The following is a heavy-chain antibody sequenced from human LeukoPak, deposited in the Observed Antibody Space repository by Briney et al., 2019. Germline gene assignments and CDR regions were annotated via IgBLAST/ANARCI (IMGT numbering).Heavy chain of an antibody. D-gene: IGHD3-9*01. CDR3: ARKGYDILTGGFDY. CDR2: IYYSGST. CDR1: GGSISNYY. Sequence: SETLSLTCTVSGGSISNYYWSWIRQPPGKGLEWIGYIYYSGSTNYNPSLKSRVTISVDTSKNQFSLKLSSVTAADTAVYYCARKGYDILTGGFDYWGQGTLVTVSS. J-gene: IGHJ4*02. V-gene: IGHV4-59*12.